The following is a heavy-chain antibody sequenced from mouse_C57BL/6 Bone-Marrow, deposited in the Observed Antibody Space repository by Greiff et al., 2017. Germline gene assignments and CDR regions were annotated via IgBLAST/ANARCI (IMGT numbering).Heavy chain of an antibody. CDR1: GYTFTSYW. CDR2: IDPSDSST. Sequence: VQLQQPVAELVKPGASVKLSCKASGYTFTSYWMQWVKQRPGQGLAWIGEIDPSDSSTNYNPKFKGKATLTVDTSSSTAYMQISSLTSEDSAVYYCAREGITTVVGNFDYRGQVTTLTLSS. CDR3: AREGITTVVGNFDY. D-gene: IGHD1-1*01. J-gene: IGHJ2*01. V-gene: IGHV1-50*01.